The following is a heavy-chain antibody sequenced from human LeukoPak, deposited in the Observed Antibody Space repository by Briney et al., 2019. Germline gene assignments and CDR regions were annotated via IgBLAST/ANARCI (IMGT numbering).Heavy chain of an antibody. Sequence: ASVKVSCKVSGYTLTELSMHWVRQAPGKGLEWMGGFDPEDGETIYAQKFQGRVTMTEDTSTDTAYMELSSLRSEDTAVYYCARLLRGSGGSSYYYYYMDVWGKGTTVTVSS. V-gene: IGHV1-24*01. J-gene: IGHJ6*03. CDR2: FDPEDGET. D-gene: IGHD2-15*01. CDR3: ARLLRGSGGSSYYYYYMDV. CDR1: GYTLTELS.